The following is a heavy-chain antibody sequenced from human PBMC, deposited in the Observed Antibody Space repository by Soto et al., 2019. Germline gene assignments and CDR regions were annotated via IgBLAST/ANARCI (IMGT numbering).Heavy chain of an antibody. CDR1: GFTFSSYS. Sequence: GGSLRLSCAASGFTFSSYSMNWVRQAPGKGLEWVSYISSSSSTIYYADSAKGRFTISRDNAKNSLYLQMNSLRDEDTAVYYCARAIDVVVVAATHPYYFDYWGQGTLVTVSS. J-gene: IGHJ4*02. V-gene: IGHV3-48*02. D-gene: IGHD2-15*01. CDR2: ISSSSSTI. CDR3: ARAIDVVVVAATHPYYFDY.